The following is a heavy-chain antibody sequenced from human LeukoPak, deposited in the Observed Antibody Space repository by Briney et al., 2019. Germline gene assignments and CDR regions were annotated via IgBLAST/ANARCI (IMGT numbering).Heavy chain of an antibody. D-gene: IGHD4-17*01. CDR3: ARADNGDYIGGDYFDY. J-gene: IGHJ4*02. Sequence: GAAVKVSCKASGYTFTSYEINWVRQATGQGLEWMGWMNPNSGNTGYAQKFQGRVTMTRSTSITTAYMELGSLRSEDTAVYYCARADNGDYIGGDYFDYWGQGTLVTVSS. CDR1: GYTFTSYE. V-gene: IGHV1-8*01. CDR2: MNPNSGNT.